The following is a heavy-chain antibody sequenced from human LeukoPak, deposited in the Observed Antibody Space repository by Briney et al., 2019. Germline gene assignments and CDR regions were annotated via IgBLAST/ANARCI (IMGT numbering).Heavy chain of an antibody. D-gene: IGHD2-15*01. CDR1: GYTFTDYY. CDR3: AKTSQRGGGHYNWFDP. Sequence: GASVKVSCKASGYTFTDYYMHWVRQAPGQGLEWMGRINPNSGGTNYAQKFQGRVTMTRDTSISTAYVELNNLKSDDTAVYYCAKTSQRGGGHYNWFDPWGQGTLVTVSS. V-gene: IGHV1-2*06. CDR2: INPNSGGT. J-gene: IGHJ5*02.